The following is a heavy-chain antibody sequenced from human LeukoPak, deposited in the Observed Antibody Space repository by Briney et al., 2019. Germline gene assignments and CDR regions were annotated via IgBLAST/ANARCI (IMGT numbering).Heavy chain of an antibody. D-gene: IGHD3-16*01. J-gene: IGHJ6*01. CDR3: SKGPPHSVPDYS. Sequence: GGSLRLSCAAFGFTFSSYAMSWVRQAPGKGLEWVSAISGSGGSTYYADSVKGRFTISRDNSKNTLYLQMKRLRAEITALYHCSKGPPHSVPDYSWGDRTPFTVSP. CDR1: GFTFSSYA. V-gene: IGHV3-23*01. CDR2: ISGSGGST.